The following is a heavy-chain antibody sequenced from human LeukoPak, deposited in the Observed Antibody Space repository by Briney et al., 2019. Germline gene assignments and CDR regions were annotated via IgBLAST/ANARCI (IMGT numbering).Heavy chain of an antibody. J-gene: IGHJ3*02. Sequence: GGSLRLSCAASGFTFRSYGIHWVRQAPGKGLEWVAVISYDGSNKYYADSVKGRFTISRDNSKNTLYLQMNSLRAEDTAVYYCAKDRSTYYYDSSGYYPDAFDIWGRGTMVTVSS. CDR3: AKDRSTYYYDSSGYYPDAFDI. CDR1: GFTFRSYG. V-gene: IGHV3-30*18. CDR2: ISYDGSNK. D-gene: IGHD3-22*01.